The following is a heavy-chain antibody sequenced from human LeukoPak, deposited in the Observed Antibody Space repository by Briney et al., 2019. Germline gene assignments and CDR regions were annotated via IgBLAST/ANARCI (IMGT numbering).Heavy chain of an antibody. Sequence: GGSLRLSCAASGFTFSSTWTHWVRQAPGAGLVWVSRITDDATTTYADAVRGRFTISRDNAKNILYLQMNSLRAEDTAVYYCVRERVGPDYWGQGTLVTVSS. D-gene: IGHD1-26*01. CDR2: ITDDATT. V-gene: IGHV3-74*03. CDR1: GFTFSSTW. CDR3: VRERVGPDY. J-gene: IGHJ4*02.